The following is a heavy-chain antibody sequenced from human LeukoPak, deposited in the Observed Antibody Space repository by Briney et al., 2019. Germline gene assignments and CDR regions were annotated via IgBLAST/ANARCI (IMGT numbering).Heavy chain of an antibody. CDR2: ISGSGGST. V-gene: IGHV3-23*01. Sequence: GGSLRLSCAASGFTFSSYAMSWVRQAPGKGLEWLSAISGSGGSTYYADSVKGRFTISRDNSKNALYLQMNSLRAEDTAVYYCAKVGRAITMIVVVNDAFHIWGQGTMVTVSS. J-gene: IGHJ3*02. D-gene: IGHD3-22*01. CDR3: AKVGRAITMIVVVNDAFHI. CDR1: GFTFSSYA.